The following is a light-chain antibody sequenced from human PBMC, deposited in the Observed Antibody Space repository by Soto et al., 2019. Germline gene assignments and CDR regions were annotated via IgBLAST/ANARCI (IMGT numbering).Light chain of an antibody. CDR3: QQRSNWPPIP. Sequence: EIVLTQSPATLSLSPGERATLSCRASQSVSSYLAWYQQKPGQAPRILIYDEYNRATGIPARFSGSGSGTDFTLTISSLEPEDFAVYYCQQRSNWPPIPFGQGTRLEIK. V-gene: IGKV3-11*01. CDR2: DEY. J-gene: IGKJ5*01. CDR1: QSVSSY.